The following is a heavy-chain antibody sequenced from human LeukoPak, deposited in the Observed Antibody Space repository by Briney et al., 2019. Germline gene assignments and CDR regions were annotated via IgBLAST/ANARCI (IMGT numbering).Heavy chain of an antibody. Sequence: GGSLRLSCAPSGFTFSSYNLNWVRQAPGKGLEWVSTISSSSNYIYYADSVKGRFTISRDNAKNSLYLQVNSLRAEDTAVYYCARGLPYNDAFGIWGQGTMVTVSS. D-gene: IGHD4-11*01. J-gene: IGHJ3*02. CDR1: GFTFSSYN. CDR2: ISSSSNYI. V-gene: IGHV3-21*01. CDR3: ARGLPYNDAFGI.